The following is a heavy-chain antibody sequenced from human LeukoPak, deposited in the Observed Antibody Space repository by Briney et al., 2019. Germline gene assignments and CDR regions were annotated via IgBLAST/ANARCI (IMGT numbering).Heavy chain of an antibody. Sequence: GGSLRLSCAASGFTFSSYAMSWVRQAPGKGLEWVSAISGSGGSTYYADSVKGRFTISRDNSKNTLYLQMNSLRAEDTAVYYCAKDHPFYHYDSSGYYSGSYFDYWGQGTLVAVSS. CDR2: ISGSGGST. CDR1: GFTFSSYA. CDR3: AKDHPFYHYDSSGYYSGSYFDY. D-gene: IGHD3-22*01. V-gene: IGHV3-23*01. J-gene: IGHJ4*02.